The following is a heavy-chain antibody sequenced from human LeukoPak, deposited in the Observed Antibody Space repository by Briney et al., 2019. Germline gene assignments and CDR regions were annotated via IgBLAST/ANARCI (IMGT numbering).Heavy chain of an antibody. CDR2: MNPNSGST. V-gene: IGHV1-8*03. CDR1: GYTFTSYD. Sequence: ASVKVSCKASGYTFTSYDINWVRQATGQGLEWMGWMNPNSGSTGYAQKFQGRVTVTRNTSISTAYMELSGLRSEDTAVYYCARGRSTGHPYYFEYWGQGTLVTVSS. J-gene: IGHJ4*02. CDR3: ARGRSTGHPYYFEY.